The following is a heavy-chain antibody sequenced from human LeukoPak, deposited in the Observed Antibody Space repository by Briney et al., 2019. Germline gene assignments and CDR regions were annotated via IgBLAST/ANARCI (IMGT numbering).Heavy chain of an antibody. CDR1: GGSISSYY. CDR2: IYYSGST. J-gene: IGHJ1*01. CDR3: ARGSRYSSSWYVGYFQH. V-gene: IGHV4-59*01. Sequence: SETLSLTCTVSGGSISSYYWSWIRQPPGKGLEWIGYIYYSGSTNYNPSLKSRVTISVDTSKNQFSLKLSSVTAADTAVYYCARGSRYSSSWYVGYFQHWGQGTLVTVSS. D-gene: IGHD6-13*01.